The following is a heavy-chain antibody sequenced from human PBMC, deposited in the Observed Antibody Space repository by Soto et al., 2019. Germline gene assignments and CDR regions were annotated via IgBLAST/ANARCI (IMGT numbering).Heavy chain of an antibody. J-gene: IGHJ6*02. CDR3: ARGGRRSPGMDV. CDR2: IYYSGST. V-gene: IGHV4-31*03. Sequence: QVQLQESGPGLVKPSQTLSLTCTVSGGSISSGGYYWSWIRQHPGKGLEWIGYIYYSGSTYYNPSLQSRFSISVATSKNQFSLKLSSVPAADTAVYYCARGGRRSPGMDVWGQGPTVTVSS. CDR1: GGSISSGGYY.